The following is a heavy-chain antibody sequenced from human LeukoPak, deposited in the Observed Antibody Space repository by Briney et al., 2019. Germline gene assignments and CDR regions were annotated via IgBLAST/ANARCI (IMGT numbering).Heavy chain of an antibody. CDR3: AREGSYCVGGDCYSFDF. V-gene: IGHV1-2*02. CDR2: THPGNGNT. Sequence: ASVKVSCKASGYRFISHYIHWVRQAPGQRPHWLGWTHPGNGNTRYPEKFEGRVTTTRDTSSNTAYMDLSSLRSDDTAVYYCAREGSYCVGGDCYSFDFWGQGTLVTVSS. D-gene: IGHD2-21*02. J-gene: IGHJ4*02. CDR1: GYRFISHY.